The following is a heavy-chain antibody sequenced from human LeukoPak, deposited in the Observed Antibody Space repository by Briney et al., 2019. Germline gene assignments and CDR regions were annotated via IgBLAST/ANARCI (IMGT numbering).Heavy chain of an antibody. Sequence: PSETLSLTCTLSGGSISSYYWSWIRQPAAKGLEWIGRIYTSGSTNYNPSHKIRVAMSVDTSKNQFSLKLSSVTAADTAVYYCARGRQTNFDYWGQGTLVTVSS. CDR2: IYTSGST. CDR3: ARGRQTNFDY. V-gene: IGHV4-4*07. CDR1: GGSISSYY. J-gene: IGHJ4*02.